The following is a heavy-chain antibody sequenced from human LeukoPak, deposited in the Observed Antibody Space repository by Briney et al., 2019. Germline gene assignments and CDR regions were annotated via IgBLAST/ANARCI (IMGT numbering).Heavy chain of an antibody. CDR3: ARRDTPSKWYYYIDV. V-gene: IGHV3-7*01. CDR2: IHPDGSDK. CDR1: GFMFSNYW. J-gene: IGHJ6*03. D-gene: IGHD2-15*01. Sequence: GGSLRLSCLASGFMFSNYWMAWVRQVPGKGLEWLANIHPDGSDKYYVDSVKGRFTISRDNAKNSLYLQMSSLGAEDTAVYYCARRDTPSKWYYYIDVWGKGTTVRVSS.